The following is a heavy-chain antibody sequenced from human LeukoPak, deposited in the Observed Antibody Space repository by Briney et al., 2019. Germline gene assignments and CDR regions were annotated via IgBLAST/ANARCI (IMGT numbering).Heavy chain of an antibody. J-gene: IGHJ6*03. Sequence: SETLSLTCTVSAYSISSGYYWAWIRQPPGKGLEWIGSMYQSGSTYYNPSLESRVTISEDTSKKQFSLNLSTVTAADTAVYNCATASNTNYYYYMDVWGKGTTVTVSS. CDR1: AYSISSGYY. D-gene: IGHD3-3*01. CDR3: ATASNTNYYYYMDV. CDR2: MYQSGST. V-gene: IGHV4-38-2*02.